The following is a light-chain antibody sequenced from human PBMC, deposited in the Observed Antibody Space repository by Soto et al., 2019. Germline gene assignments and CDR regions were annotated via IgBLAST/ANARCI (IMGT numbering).Light chain of an antibody. CDR2: DAS. Sequence: IGFTHSPGTLSLSPGERATLSCRTSQSVSNYLAWYQQKPGQAPRLLMYDASNRATGIPARFSGSGSGTGFTLTISSLEPEDFALYYCQQRSGWPRTFGQGTKVDI. CDR3: QQRSGWPRT. CDR1: QSVSNY. V-gene: IGKV3-11*01. J-gene: IGKJ1*01.